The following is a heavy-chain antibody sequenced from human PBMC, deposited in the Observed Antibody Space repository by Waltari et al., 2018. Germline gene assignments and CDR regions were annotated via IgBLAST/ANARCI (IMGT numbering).Heavy chain of an antibody. D-gene: IGHD1-7*01. CDR1: GGSFSGYY. V-gene: IGHV4-34*01. J-gene: IGHJ6*02. CDR3: ASGGGTLTGRNYYYYGMDV. Sequence: QVQLQQWGAGLLKPSETLSLTCAVYGGSFSGYYWSWIRHPTGKGLELIGEINHSGSTNYNPSLKSRVTISVDTSKNQFSLKLSSVTAADTAVYYCASGGGTLTGRNYYYYGMDVWGQGTTVTVSS. CDR2: INHSGST.